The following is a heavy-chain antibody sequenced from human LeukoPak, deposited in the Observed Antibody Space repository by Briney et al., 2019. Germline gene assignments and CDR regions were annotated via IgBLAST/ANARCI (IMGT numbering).Heavy chain of an antibody. CDR2: IIPIFGTA. Sequence: SVKVSCKASGYTFTSYGISWVRQAPGQGLEWMGGIIPIFGTANYAQKFQGRVTITADESTSTAYMELSSLRSEDTAVYYCAISTQRGVTTFDYWGQGTLVTVSS. V-gene: IGHV1-69*13. CDR1: GYTFTSYG. D-gene: IGHD4-17*01. CDR3: AISTQRGVTTFDY. J-gene: IGHJ4*02.